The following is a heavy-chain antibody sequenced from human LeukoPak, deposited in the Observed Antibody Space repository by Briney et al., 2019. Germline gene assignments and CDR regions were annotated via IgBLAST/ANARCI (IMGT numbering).Heavy chain of an antibody. V-gene: IGHV3-30-3*02. J-gene: IGHJ1*01. CDR3: AKTIAAAGTLYFQH. CDR2: ISYVGSNK. Sequence: PGGSLRLSCAASGLTFSSYGMHWVRQAPGKGLEWVAVISYVGSNKYYPDSVKGRFTISRDNSKNTLNLQMNSLRAGDTAVYYCAKTIAAAGTLYFQHWGQGTLVTVSS. CDR1: GLTFSSYG. D-gene: IGHD6-13*01.